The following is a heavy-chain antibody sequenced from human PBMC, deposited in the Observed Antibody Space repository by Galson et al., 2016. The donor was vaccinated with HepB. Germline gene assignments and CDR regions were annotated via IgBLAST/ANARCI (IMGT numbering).Heavy chain of an antibody. D-gene: IGHD1-14*01. V-gene: IGHV2-5*02. CDR3: AHLSARGKDAFDI. Sequence: PALVKPTQTLTLTCTFSGFSLSIPGVGAGWLRQPPGKALEWLALIYWDDDKRYSPSLKSRLTITKDTSKNQIVFIMTDMDPVDTATYYCAHLSARGKDAFDIWGQGTVSPSLQ. J-gene: IGHJ3*02. CDR2: IYWDDDK. CDR1: GFSLSIPGVG.